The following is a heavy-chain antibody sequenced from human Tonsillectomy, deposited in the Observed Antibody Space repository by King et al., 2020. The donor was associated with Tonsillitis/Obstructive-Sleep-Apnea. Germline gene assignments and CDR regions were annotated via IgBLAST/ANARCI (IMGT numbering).Heavy chain of an antibody. CDR3: ARGGSIHNWYFDL. V-gene: IGHV3-21*01. CDR1: GFTFSSYS. D-gene: IGHD3-10*01. CDR2: ISSSSSYI. Sequence: VQLVESGGGLVKPGGSLRLSCAASGFTFSSYSMNWVRQAPGKGLEWVSSISSSSSYIYYADSVKGRFTISRDNAKNSLYLQMNSLRAEDTAVYYCARGGSIHNWYFDLWGRGTLVTVSS. J-gene: IGHJ2*01.